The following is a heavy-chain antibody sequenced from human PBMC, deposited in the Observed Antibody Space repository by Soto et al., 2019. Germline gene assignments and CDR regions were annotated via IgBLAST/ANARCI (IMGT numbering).Heavy chain of an antibody. CDR2: ISGSGGST. CDR1: GFTFSSYA. D-gene: IGHD4-17*01. CDR3: AKDFGYGDYVGNYYYYMDV. J-gene: IGHJ6*03. Sequence: GGSLRLSCAASGFTFSSYAMSWVRQAPGKGLEWVSAISGSGGSTYYADSVKGPFTSSRDNSKNTLYLQMNSLRAEDTAVYYCAKDFGYGDYVGNYYYYMDVWGKGTTVTVSS. V-gene: IGHV3-23*01.